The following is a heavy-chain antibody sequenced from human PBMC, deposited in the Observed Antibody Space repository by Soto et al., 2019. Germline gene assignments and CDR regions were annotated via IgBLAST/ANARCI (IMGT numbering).Heavy chain of an antibody. V-gene: IGHV3-48*01. J-gene: IGHJ4*02. Sequence: GGSLRLSCAASGFTFSSYSMNWVRQAPGKGLEWVSYISSSSSTIYYADSVKGRFTISRDNAKNSLYLQMNSLRAEDTAVYYCARANYDFWSGYYTDYWGQGTLVTVSS. CDR1: GFTFSSYS. CDR2: ISSSSSTI. D-gene: IGHD3-3*01. CDR3: ARANYDFWSGYYTDY.